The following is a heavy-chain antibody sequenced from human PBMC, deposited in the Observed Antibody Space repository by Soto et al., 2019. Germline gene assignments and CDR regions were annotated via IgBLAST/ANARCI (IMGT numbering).Heavy chain of an antibody. Sequence: EVQLVESGGGLIQPGGSLRLSCAASGFTVSSNYMSWVRQAPGKGLEWVSVIYSGGSTYYADSVKGRFTISRDNSKNTLYLQMNSLGAEDTAVYYCAISPSYYDFWSGYYTSGGMDVWGQGTTVTVSS. J-gene: IGHJ6*02. V-gene: IGHV3-53*01. CDR3: AISPSYYDFWSGYYTSGGMDV. D-gene: IGHD3-3*01. CDR1: GFTVSSNY. CDR2: IYSGGST.